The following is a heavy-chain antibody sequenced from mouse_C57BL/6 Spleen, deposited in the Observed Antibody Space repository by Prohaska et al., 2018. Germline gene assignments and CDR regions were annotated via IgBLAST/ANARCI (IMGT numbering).Heavy chain of an antibody. J-gene: IGHJ2*01. Sequence: HGKSLEWIGYINPNNGGTSYNQKFKGKATLTVNKSSSTAYMELRSLTSEDSAVYYCARGYGSNYWGQGTTLTVSS. CDR3: ARGYGSNY. CDR2: INPNNGGT. V-gene: IGHV1-22*01. D-gene: IGHD1-1*01.